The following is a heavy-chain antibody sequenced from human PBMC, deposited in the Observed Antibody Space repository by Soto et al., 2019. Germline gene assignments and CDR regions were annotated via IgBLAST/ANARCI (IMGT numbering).Heavy chain of an antibody. CDR1: GDSITSGGYY. J-gene: IGHJ6*02. CDR2: IYHSGGA. CDR3: ARDYYGAGSQYYYYGMEV. V-gene: IGHV4-31*03. D-gene: IGHD3-10*01. Sequence: TLSLTCTFSGDSITSGGYYWSWLRQQPGKGLEWIGYIYHSGGASYNPSLRGRAVISIDTSKNQFFLRMNAVTAADTATYYCARDYYGAGSQYYYYGMEVWGQGTTVTVSS.